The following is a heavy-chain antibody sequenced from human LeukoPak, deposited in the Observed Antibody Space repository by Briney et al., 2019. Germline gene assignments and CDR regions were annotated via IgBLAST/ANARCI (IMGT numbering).Heavy chain of an antibody. V-gene: IGHV3-53*01. J-gene: IGHJ4*02. CDR1: GFTVSSNY. Sequence: GGSLRLSCAASGFTVSSNYMSWVRQAPGKGLEWVSVIYSGGNTYYADSVKGRFTISRDNSKNTLYLQMNSLRAEDTAVYYCAKDSSSSWWNYFDYWGQGTLVTVSS. CDR3: AKDSSSSWWNYFDY. D-gene: IGHD6-13*01. CDR2: IYSGGNT.